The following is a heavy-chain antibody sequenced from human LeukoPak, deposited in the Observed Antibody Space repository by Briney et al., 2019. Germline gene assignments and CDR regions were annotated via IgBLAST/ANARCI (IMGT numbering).Heavy chain of an antibody. J-gene: IGHJ6*02. CDR1: GGSISSSSSY. CDR2: MYYSGST. Sequence: SETLSLTCTVSGGSISSSSSYWGWIRQPPGKGLEWIGSMYYSGSTDYNPSLKSRVTISVDTSKSEFSLKLTSVTAADTAVYYCARRVASSSWSLRYYYGMDVWGQGTMVTVSS. CDR3: ARRVASSSWSLRYYYGMDV. D-gene: IGHD6-13*01. V-gene: IGHV4-39*01.